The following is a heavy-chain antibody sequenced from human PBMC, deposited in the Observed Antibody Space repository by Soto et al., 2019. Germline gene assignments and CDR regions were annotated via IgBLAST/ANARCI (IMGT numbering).Heavy chain of an antibody. CDR3: AKDFKISGGHYGSLNYYYGMDV. CDR1: GFTFSNYA. CDR2: TSYDGNNE. V-gene: IGHV3-30*18. J-gene: IGHJ6*02. Sequence: PGGSLRLSCAASGFTFSNYAMHWVRQAPGKGLEWVALTSYDGNNEYYTDSVKGRFTISRDNSKNTLFLQMNSPRPEDTAVYYCAKDFKISGGHYGSLNYYYGMDVRGQGTTVTVSS. D-gene: IGHD3-10*01.